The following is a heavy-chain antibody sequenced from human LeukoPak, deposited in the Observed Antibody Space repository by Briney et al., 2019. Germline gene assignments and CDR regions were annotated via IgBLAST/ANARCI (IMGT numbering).Heavy chain of an antibody. Sequence: GGSLRLSCAVSGFTVSSNYMSWVRQAPGKGLEWVSSISSSSSYIYYADSVKGRFTISRDNAKNSLYLQMNSLRAEDTAVYYCARDPIVVVPAATRPYYYYMDVWGKGTTVTVSS. J-gene: IGHJ6*03. CDR2: ISSSSSYI. CDR3: ARDPIVVVPAATRPYYYYMDV. V-gene: IGHV3-21*01. D-gene: IGHD2-2*01. CDR1: GFTVSSNY.